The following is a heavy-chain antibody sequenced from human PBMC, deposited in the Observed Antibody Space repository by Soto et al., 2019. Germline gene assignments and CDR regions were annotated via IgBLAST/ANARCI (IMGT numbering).Heavy chain of an antibody. CDR3: AKVLTKLGDAFEI. Sequence: ASVKVSCKASGYTFTSYDINWVRQATGQGLEWMGWMNPNSSNTGYAQKFQGRVTMTRNTSISTAYMELSSLRSEDTAVYYCAKVLTKLGDAFEIWGQGTMVTVSS. CDR2: MNPNSSNT. V-gene: IGHV1-8*01. J-gene: IGHJ3*02. D-gene: IGHD7-27*01. CDR1: GYTFTSYD.